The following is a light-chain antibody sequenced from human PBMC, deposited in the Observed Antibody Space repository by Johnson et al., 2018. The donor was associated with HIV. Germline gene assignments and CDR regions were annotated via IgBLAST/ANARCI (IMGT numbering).Light chain of an antibody. CDR3: GTWDSSLSGV. V-gene: IGLV1-51*02. CDR2: ENN. CDR1: SSNIGNNY. J-gene: IGLJ1*01. Sequence: QSVLTQPPSVSAAPGQKVTISCSGSSSNIGNNYVSWYQQLPGTAPKLLIYENNKRPSGIPDLFSGSKSGTSATLGITGLQTGDEADYYCGTWDSSLSGVFVTGTKVTVL.